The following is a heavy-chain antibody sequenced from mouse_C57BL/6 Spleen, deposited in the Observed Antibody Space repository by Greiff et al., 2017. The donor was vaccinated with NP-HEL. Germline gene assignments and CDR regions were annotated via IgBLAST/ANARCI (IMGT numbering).Heavy chain of an antibody. CDR2: ISSGSSTI. Sequence: EVHLVESGGGLVKPGGSLKLSCAASGFTFSDYGMHWVRQAPEKGLEWVAYISSGSSTIYYADTVKGRCTISRDNAKNTLFLQMTRLRSEDTAMYYCARNRSSTTVVADAMDYWGQGTSVTVSS. CDR3: ARNRSSTTVVADAMDY. D-gene: IGHD1-1*01. J-gene: IGHJ4*01. V-gene: IGHV5-17*01. CDR1: GFTFSDYG.